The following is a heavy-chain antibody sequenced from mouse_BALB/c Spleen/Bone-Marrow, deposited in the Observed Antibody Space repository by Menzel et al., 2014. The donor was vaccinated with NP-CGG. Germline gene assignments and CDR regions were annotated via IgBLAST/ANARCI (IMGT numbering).Heavy chain of an antibody. CDR2: IDPANGNT. V-gene: IGHV14-3*02. CDR3: ALYRYGGPGSAY. D-gene: IGHD2-14*01. J-gene: IGHJ3*01. Sequence: EVQLQQSGAELVKPGASVKLSCTASGFNIKDTYMHWVKQRPEQGLEWIGRIDPANGNTRYDPKFQGKATITADTSSNTAYLQLSSLTSEDNAVYYCALYRYGGPGSAYWGQGTLVTVSA. CDR1: GFNIKDTY.